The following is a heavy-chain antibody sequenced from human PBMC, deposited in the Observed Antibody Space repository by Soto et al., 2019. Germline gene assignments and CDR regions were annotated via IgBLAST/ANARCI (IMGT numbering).Heavy chain of an antibody. D-gene: IGHD4-17*01. CDR1: GGSISGYY. V-gene: IGHV4-59*01. Sequence: QVQLQESGPGLVKPSETLSLTCTVSGGSISGYYWSWIRQPPGKGLEWIGYIYYTGRTNYNPSLKSRVTIALDTSKNLFSLKLASVTAADTAVYYCLRPFQGLDWGQGTLVTGSS. J-gene: IGHJ4*02. CDR2: IYYTGRT. CDR3: LRPFQGLD.